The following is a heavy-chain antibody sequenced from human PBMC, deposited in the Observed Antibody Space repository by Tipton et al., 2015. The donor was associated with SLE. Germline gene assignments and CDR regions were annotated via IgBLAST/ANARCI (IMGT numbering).Heavy chain of an antibody. CDR3: ARAGGGVPAATIAAAQTDPDY. CDR2: ISAYNGNT. Sequence: QSGPEVKKPGASVKVSCKASGYTFTSYGISWVRQAPGQGLEWMGWISAYNGNTNYAQKLQGRVTMTTDTSTSTAYMELRSLRSDDTAVYYGARAGGGVPAATIAAAQTDPDYWGQGTLVTVSS. D-gene: IGHD2-2*01. V-gene: IGHV1-18*01. J-gene: IGHJ4*02. CDR1: GYTFTSYG.